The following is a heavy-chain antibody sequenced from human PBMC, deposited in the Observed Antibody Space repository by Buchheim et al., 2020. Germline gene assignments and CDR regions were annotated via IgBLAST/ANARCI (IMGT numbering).Heavy chain of an antibody. D-gene: IGHD1-20*01. V-gene: IGHV3-74*01. Sequence: EVLLVESGGGSVQPGGSLRLSCAASGFTFSSYWMHWVRQAPGKGLVWVSCLNDDGTSADYADSVKGRFTVSRDNAKNTLYLQMSSLRVEDTAVYYCAKGTYLLGITGSYFDYWGQGTL. CDR1: GFTFSSYW. J-gene: IGHJ4*02. CDR2: LNDDGTSA. CDR3: AKGTYLLGITGSYFDY.